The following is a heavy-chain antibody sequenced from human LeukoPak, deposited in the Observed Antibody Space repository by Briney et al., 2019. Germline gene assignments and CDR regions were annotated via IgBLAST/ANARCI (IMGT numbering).Heavy chain of an antibody. D-gene: IGHD4-23*01. J-gene: IGHJ4*02. CDR2: IRSKAYGGTT. CDR3: TRFTVVTPTDY. V-gene: IGHV3-49*04. CDR1: GFTFGDYA. Sequence: GGSLRLSCTASGFTFGDYAMSWVRQAPGKGLEWVGFIRSKAYGGTTEYAASVKGRFTISRDDSKSIAYLQMNSLETEDTAVYYCTRFTVVTPTDYWGQGTLVTVSS.